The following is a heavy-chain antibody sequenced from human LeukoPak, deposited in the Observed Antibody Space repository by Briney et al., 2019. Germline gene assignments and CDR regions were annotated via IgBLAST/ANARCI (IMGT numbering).Heavy chain of an antibody. CDR1: GFTFSSYA. V-gene: IGHV3-23*01. Sequence: GGSLRLSCAASGFTFSSYAMSWVRQAPGKGLEWVSAISGSGGSTYYADSVKGRFTISRDNSKNTLYLQMNSLRAEDTAVYYCAKSGPSERTIMITFGGVIPPDAFDIWGQGTMVTVSS. D-gene: IGHD3-16*02. J-gene: IGHJ3*02. CDR3: AKSGPSERTIMITFGGVIPPDAFDI. CDR2: ISGSGGST.